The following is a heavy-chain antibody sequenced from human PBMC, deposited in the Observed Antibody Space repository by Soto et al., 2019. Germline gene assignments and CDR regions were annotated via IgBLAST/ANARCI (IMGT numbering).Heavy chain of an antibody. CDR1: GGSISSSNW. CDR3: ARSGKWEPHAFDI. V-gene: IGHV4-4*02. D-gene: IGHD1-26*01. J-gene: IGHJ3*02. Sequence: PSEPLSLTCAVSGGSISSSNWWSWVRQPPGKGLEWIGEIYHSGSTNYNPSLKSRVTISVDKSKNQFSLKLSSVTAADTAVYYCARSGKWEPHAFDIWGQGTMVTVS. CDR2: IYHSGST.